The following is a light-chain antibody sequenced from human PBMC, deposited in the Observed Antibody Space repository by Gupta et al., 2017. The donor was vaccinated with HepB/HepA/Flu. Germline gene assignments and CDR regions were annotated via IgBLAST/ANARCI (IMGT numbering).Light chain of an antibody. CDR2: EVT. V-gene: IGLV2-14*03. CDR1: SSDIGSSTS. J-gene: IGLJ2*01. CDR3: ASFGSGYTLLI. Sequence: QSGLTQPASVSGSPGQSITISCTASSSDIGSSTSVHWYQQYPGRAPKLLIYEVTNRPSGVSHRFSGSKTGNSASLTISGLQAEDEALYYCASFGSGYTLLIFGGGTELTVL.